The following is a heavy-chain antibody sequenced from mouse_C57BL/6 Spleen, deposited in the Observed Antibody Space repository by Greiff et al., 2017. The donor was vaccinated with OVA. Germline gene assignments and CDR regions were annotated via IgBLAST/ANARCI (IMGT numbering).Heavy chain of an antibody. Sequence: VQLQQSGAELVRPGASVKLSCTASGFNIKDDYMHWVQQRPEQGLEWIGWIDPENGDTEYASKFQGKATITADTTSNTAYLQLSSLTSEDTAVYYCSTGDYYGSSSAWFAYWGQGTLVTVSA. CDR1: GFNIKDDY. D-gene: IGHD1-1*01. CDR3: STGDYYGSSSAWFAY. J-gene: IGHJ3*01. V-gene: IGHV14-4*01. CDR2: IDPENGDT.